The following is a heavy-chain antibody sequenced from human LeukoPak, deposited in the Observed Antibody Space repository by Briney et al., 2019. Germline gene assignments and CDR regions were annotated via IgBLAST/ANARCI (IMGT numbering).Heavy chain of an antibody. V-gene: IGHV3-21*01. Sequence: GGSLRLSCAASGFTFSSYSMNWVRQAPGKGLEWVSSISSSSSYIYYADSVKGRFTISRDNAKNSLYLQMNGLRAEDTAVYYCAREGGYCSSTSCRKTPYYYYGMDVWGQGTTVTVSS. J-gene: IGHJ6*02. CDR2: ISSSSSYI. D-gene: IGHD2-2*01. CDR1: GFTFSSYS. CDR3: AREGGYCSSTSCRKTPYYYYGMDV.